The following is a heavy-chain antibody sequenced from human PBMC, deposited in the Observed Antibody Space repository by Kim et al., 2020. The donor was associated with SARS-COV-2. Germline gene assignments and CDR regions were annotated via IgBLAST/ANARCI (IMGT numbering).Heavy chain of an antibody. CDR1: GGTFSSYA. CDR3: ARGYYDSRGFGTEAFYYYYGMNV. Sequence: SVKVSCKASGGTFSSYAISWVRQAPGQGLEWMGGIIHILATANYAQNFQGRVTITADESTSTAYMELTSLRSDDTAVYYCARGYYDSRGFGTEAFYYYYGMNVWGQGPRSPSP. V-gene: IGHV1-69*13. CDR2: IIHILATA. J-gene: IGHJ6*02. D-gene: IGHD3-10*01.